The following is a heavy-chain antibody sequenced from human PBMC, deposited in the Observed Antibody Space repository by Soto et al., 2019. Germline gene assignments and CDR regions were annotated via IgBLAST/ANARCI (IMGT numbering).Heavy chain of an antibody. CDR1: GFTFSNFW. Sequence: PGGSLRLSCAASGFTFSNFWMHWVRQAPGKGLVWVSRIDSDGSGAVYADSVKGRLTISRDNAKSILFLQMNSLRAEDTAVYYCATLNSFGSDDWGRGTLVTVSS. CDR3: ATLNSFGSDD. J-gene: IGHJ4*02. CDR2: IDSDGSGA. V-gene: IGHV3-74*03. D-gene: IGHD5-18*01.